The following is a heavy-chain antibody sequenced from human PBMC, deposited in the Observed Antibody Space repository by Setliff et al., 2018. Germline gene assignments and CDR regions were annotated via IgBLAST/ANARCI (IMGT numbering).Heavy chain of an antibody. CDR1: GYPFTNYG. CDR2: ISGHNGDT. CDR3: ARADYSSSWPGGDYFDY. Sequence: GASVKVSCKTSGYPFTNYGLSWVRQAPGQGLEWMGWISGHNGDTKLAQNFQGRVTVTTDTFTNTGYMELRSLRSDDTAFYYCARADYSSSWPGGDYFDYWGQGTLVTVSS. V-gene: IGHV1-18*01. J-gene: IGHJ4*02. D-gene: IGHD6-13*01.